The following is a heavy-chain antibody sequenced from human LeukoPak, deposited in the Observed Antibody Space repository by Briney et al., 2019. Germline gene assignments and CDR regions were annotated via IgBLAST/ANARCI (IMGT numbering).Heavy chain of an antibody. V-gene: IGHV3-23*01. D-gene: IGHD2-2*01. CDR3: AKDLDCSSTSCYRDY. J-gene: IGHJ4*02. CDR2: ISGSGGST. CDR1: GFTFSSYA. Sequence: GGSLRLSCAASGFTFSSYAMSWVRQAPGKGLEWVSAISGSGGSTYYADPVKGRFTISRDNSKNTLYLQMNSLRAEDTAVYYCAKDLDCSSTSCYRDYWGQGTLVTVSS.